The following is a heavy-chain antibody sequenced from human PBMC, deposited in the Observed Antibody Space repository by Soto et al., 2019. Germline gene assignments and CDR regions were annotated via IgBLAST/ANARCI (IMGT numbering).Heavy chain of an antibody. D-gene: IGHD6-13*01. CDR2: IIPIFGTA. CDR3: AREDADLAAADTANYYYYGMDV. CDR1: GGTFSSYA. Sequence: ASVKVSCKASGGTFSSYAISWVRQAPGQGLEWMGGIIPIFGTANYAQKFQGRVTITADESTSTAYMELSSLRSEDTAVYYCAREDADLAAADTANYYYYGMDVWGQGTTVTVSS. V-gene: IGHV1-69*13. J-gene: IGHJ6*02.